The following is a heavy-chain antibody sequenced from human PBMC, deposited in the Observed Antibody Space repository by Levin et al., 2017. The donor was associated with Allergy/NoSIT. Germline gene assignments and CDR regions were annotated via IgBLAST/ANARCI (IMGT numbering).Heavy chain of an antibody. Sequence: QTLSLTCTFSGFSLRTRGMCVSWIRQPPGKALEWLALIDWDDDKYYSTSLKTRLTISKDTSKNQVVLTMTNMDPVDTATYYCARAATYYYDNTGNHFDYWGQGTLVTVSS. CDR1: GFSLRTRGMC. J-gene: IGHJ4*02. V-gene: IGHV2-70*01. D-gene: IGHD3-22*01. CDR3: ARAATYYYDNTGNHFDY. CDR2: IDWDDDK.